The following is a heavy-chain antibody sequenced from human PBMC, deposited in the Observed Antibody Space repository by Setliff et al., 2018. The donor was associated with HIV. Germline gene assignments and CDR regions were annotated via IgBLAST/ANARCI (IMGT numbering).Heavy chain of an antibody. Sequence: SVKVSCKASGGRFSNYGISWVRQAPGQGLEWMGGIIPIFGTTNYAQMFQGRVTMTADESTSTAYMELRSLRSDDTAIYYCARDNYDDYSRVQMDVWGKGTTVTVSS. J-gene: IGHJ6*04. CDR2: IIPIFGTT. CDR1: GGRFSNYG. D-gene: IGHD4-17*01. CDR3: ARDNYDDYSRVQMDV. V-gene: IGHV1-69*13.